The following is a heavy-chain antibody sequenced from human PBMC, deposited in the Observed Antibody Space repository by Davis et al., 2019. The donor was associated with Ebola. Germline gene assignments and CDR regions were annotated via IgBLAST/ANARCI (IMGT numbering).Heavy chain of an antibody. CDR3: ARDGESAKWELLPPSYYYGMDV. J-gene: IGHJ6*02. Sequence: MHGGSLRLSCAASGFTFSSYSMNWVRQAPGKGLEWVSSISSSSSYIYYADSVKGRFTISRDNAKNSLYLQMNSLRAEDTAVYYCARDGESAKWELLPPSYYYGMDVWGQGTTVTVSS. D-gene: IGHD1-26*01. CDR1: GFTFSSYS. CDR2: ISSSSSYI. V-gene: IGHV3-21*01.